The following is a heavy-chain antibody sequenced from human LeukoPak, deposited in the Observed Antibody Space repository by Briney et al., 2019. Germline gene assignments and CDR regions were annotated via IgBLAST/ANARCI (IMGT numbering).Heavy chain of an antibody. CDR1: GGSISSSSYY. D-gene: IGHD5-24*01. V-gene: IGHV4-39*01. CDR2: IYYSWST. J-gene: IGHJ5*02. CDR3: ARHGQKMATTVGWFDP. Sequence: SETLSLTCAVSGGSISSSSYYWGWIRQPPGKGLEWIGIIYYSWSTYYNPSLKSRVTISVDTSKNQFSLNQSFVTAADAAVYFCARHGQKMATTVGWFDPWGQGTLVTVSS.